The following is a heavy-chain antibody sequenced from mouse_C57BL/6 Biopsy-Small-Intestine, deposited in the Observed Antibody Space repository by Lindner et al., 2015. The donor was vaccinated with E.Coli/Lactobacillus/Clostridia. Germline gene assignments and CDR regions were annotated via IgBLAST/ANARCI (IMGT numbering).Heavy chain of an antibody. V-gene: IGHV1-58*01. J-gene: IGHJ4*01. CDR2: IYIGNGYT. CDR3: ARILDANYVDYYAMDY. Sequence: VQLQESGAELVRPGSSVKMSCKTSGYTFTSYGLNWVKQRPGQGLEWIGFIYIGNGYTDYNEKFKGKATLTSDTSSSTAYMQLTGLTSEDSAIYFCARILDANYVDYYAMDYWGQGTSVTVSS. D-gene: IGHD2-1*01. CDR1: GYTFTSYG.